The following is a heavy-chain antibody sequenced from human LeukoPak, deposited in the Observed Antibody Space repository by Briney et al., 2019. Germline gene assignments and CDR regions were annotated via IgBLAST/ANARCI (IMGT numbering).Heavy chain of an antibody. Sequence: GGSLTLSCAASGFTVSNNYMSWVRQAPGKGLEWVSIIYSGGNTYYADSLKGRFSISRDNSKNTLYLQMNSLRAEDTAVYYCAKDTRDVRGVTSWFDPWGQGTLVTVSS. CDR2: IYSGGNT. J-gene: IGHJ5*02. D-gene: IGHD3-10*02. V-gene: IGHV3-66*01. CDR1: GFTVSNNY. CDR3: AKDTRDVRGVTSWFDP.